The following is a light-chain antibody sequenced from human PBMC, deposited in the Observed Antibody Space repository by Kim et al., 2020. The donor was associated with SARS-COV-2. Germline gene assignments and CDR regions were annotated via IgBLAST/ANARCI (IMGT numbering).Light chain of an antibody. CDR3: QQRSSWPDT. CDR2: GAS. CDR1: QSVSSY. V-gene: IGKV3-11*01. Sequence: EIVLTQSPATLSLSPGERATLSCRASQSVSSYLAWYQQKPGQAPRLLIYGASNRAIDAPARFSGSGSGTDFTLTISSLEPEDFAVYYCQQRSSWPDTFGQGTRLEIK. J-gene: IGKJ5*01.